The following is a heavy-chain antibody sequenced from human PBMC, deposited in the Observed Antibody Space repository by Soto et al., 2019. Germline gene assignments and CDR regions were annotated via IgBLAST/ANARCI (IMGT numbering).Heavy chain of an antibody. CDR2: FDPEDGET. D-gene: IGHD1-26*01. V-gene: IGHV1-24*01. CDR1: GYTLTELS. Sequence: EASVKVSCKVSGYTLTELSMHWVRQAPGKGLEWMGGFDPEDGETIYAQKFQGWVTMTRDTSISTAYMELSRLRSDYTAVYYCARVPVGATTPFDYWGQGTLVTVSS. J-gene: IGHJ4*02. CDR3: ARVPVGATTPFDY.